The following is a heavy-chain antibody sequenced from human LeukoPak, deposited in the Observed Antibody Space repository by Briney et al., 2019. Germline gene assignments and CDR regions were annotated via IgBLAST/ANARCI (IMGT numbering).Heavy chain of an antibody. CDR1: GFTFSTYN. CDR2: ITSPVGRM. Sequence: GGSLRLSCAASGFTFSTYNMNWVRQAPGKGLEWVSSITSPVGRMYYADSLKGRITISRDNARSTLYLQMNSLRAEDTAVYYCATDGRSSGWYGFDYWGQGILVTVSS. CDR3: ATDGRSSGWYGFDY. J-gene: IGHJ4*02. D-gene: IGHD6-19*01. V-gene: IGHV3-21*01.